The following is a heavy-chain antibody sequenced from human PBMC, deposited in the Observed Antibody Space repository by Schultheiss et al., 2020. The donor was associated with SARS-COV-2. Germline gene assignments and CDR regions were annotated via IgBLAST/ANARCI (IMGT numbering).Heavy chain of an antibody. CDR2: ISSSSSTI. D-gene: IGHD3-22*01. V-gene: IGHV3-48*01. CDR3: AKDRPLHYYEPRYFEY. J-gene: IGHJ4*02. Sequence: GSLRLSCAASGFTFSSYAMSWVRQAPGKGLEWVSYISSSSSTIYYADSVKGRFNISRDNVNNKLYLQMDRLTTEDTALYYCAKDRPLHYYEPRYFEYWGQGILVTVSS. CDR1: GFTFSSYA.